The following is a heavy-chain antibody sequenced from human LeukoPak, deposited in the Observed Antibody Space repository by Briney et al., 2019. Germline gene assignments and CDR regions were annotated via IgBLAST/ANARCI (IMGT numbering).Heavy chain of an antibody. CDR2: IYPGDSET. J-gene: IGHJ2*01. D-gene: IGHD7-27*01. V-gene: IGHV5-51*01. CDR3: ARHPLTGGYWYFDL. CDR1: GYRFTNYW. Sequence: GESLKISCKGSGYRFTNYWIARVRQMPGKGLECMGVIYPGDSETRYSPSFQGQVTISADKSISTAYLHWDNLKASDTAMYYCARHPLTGGYWYFDLWGRGALVTVSS.